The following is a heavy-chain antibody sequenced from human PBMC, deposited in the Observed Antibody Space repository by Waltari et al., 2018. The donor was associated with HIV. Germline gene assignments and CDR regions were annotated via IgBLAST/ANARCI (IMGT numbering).Heavy chain of an antibody. CDR3: ARGLGGSGSSYDYYFDY. Sequence: QVQLVQSGAEVKKPGASVKVSCKASGYTFTNNDINWIRQATGQGLEWMGWVNPNRGNTDYAQKFQGRVTMTRNTSIRTVYMELSSLRSEDTAVYYCARGLGGSGSSYDYYFDYWGQGTLLTVSS. J-gene: IGHJ4*02. CDR2: VNPNRGNT. V-gene: IGHV1-8*01. CDR1: GYTFTNND. D-gene: IGHD3-10*01.